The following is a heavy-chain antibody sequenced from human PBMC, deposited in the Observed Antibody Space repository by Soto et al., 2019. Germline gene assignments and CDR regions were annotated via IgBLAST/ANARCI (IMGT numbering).Heavy chain of an antibody. CDR2: TYYRSKWYN. D-gene: IGHD4-4*01. Sequence: SQTLSLTCAISGDSVPSNSAAWNWIRQSPSRGLEWLGRTYYRSKWYNDYAVSVKSRITINPDTSKNQFSLQLNSVTPEDTAVYYCAREGYSNYESFFHYFDYWGQGTLVTVSS. J-gene: IGHJ4*02. V-gene: IGHV6-1*01. CDR1: GDSVPSNSAA. CDR3: AREGYSNYESFFHYFDY.